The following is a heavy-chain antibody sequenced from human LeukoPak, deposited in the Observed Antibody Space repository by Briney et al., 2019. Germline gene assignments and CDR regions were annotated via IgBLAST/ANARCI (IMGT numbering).Heavy chain of an antibody. V-gene: IGHV3-33*01. CDR3: ARDSGHAFDI. CDR1: GFTFSTYG. D-gene: IGHD6-25*01. J-gene: IGHJ3*02. CDR2: IWYDGSNK. Sequence: GGSLRLSCVASGFTFSTYGMHWVRQAPGKGLEWVAVIWYDGSNKYYGDSVKGRFTISRDNSKNTLYLQMNSLRAEETAVYYCARDSGHAFDIWGQGTMVTVSS.